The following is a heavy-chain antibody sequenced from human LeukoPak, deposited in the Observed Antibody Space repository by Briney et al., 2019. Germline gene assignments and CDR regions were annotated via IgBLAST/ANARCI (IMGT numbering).Heavy chain of an antibody. D-gene: IGHD1-14*01. CDR3: APSDNPKGY. Sequence: GTSLRLSWAASGLTFGSNAMSWVRQAPGKGLEWVSATIGGGGSTYYAISVRGRFTISRDNSKNTTYLQMNNLRAEDTAVYYCAPSDNPKGYWGQGTLVTVSS. J-gene: IGHJ4*02. CDR2: TIGGGGST. V-gene: IGHV3-23*01. CDR1: GLTFGSNA.